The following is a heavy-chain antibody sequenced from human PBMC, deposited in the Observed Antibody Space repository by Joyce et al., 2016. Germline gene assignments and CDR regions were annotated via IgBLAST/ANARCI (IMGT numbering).Heavy chain of an antibody. Sequence: EVQLVESGGGLVKPGGSLRLSCAASGFSFRNAWVTWVRQARGKGLSCVGRVKSKSQGGTTDYAAPVKGRFTISRDDSRDTAYLQMNSLKSEDTGVYFCVTGLCIGTACHWDDAFDVWGQGTMVTVSS. CDR3: VTGLCIGTACHWDDAFDV. D-gene: IGHD2-2*01. CDR2: VKSKSQGGTT. V-gene: IGHV3-15*01. CDR1: GFSFRNAW. J-gene: IGHJ3*01.